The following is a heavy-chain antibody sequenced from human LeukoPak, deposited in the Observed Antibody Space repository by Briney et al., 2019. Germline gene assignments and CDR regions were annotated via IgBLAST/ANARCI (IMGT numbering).Heavy chain of an antibody. J-gene: IGHJ4*02. CDR3: ATTVVPGVTLYFDL. Sequence: ASVKVSCKVSGDSLSELSMHWVRHIPGKGLEWMGGFDSEAGKTGYAQNFKGRATMTEDTSTDTAYMELSSLRSGDTAVYFCATTVVPGVTLYFDLWGQGTPVTVSS. D-gene: IGHD3-3*01. V-gene: IGHV1-24*01. CDR1: GDSLSELS. CDR2: FDSEAGKT.